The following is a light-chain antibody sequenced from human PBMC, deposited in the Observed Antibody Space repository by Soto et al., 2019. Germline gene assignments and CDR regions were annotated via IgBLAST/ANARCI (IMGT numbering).Light chain of an antibody. CDR2: SND. V-gene: IGLV1-44*01. Sequence: QSVLTQPPSASGTPGQRVTISCSGRSSNIGSNSVNWYQQLPETSPKLLIYSNDLRFSGVPDRFSGSKSGTSASLAISGLQSEDEADYYCAVWDDSLNAVVFGGGTQLTVL. CDR1: SSNIGSNS. CDR3: AVWDDSLNAVV. J-gene: IGLJ7*01.